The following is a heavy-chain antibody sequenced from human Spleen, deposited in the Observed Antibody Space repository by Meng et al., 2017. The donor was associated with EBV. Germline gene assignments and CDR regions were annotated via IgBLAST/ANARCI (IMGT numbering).Heavy chain of an antibody. J-gene: IGHJ4*02. Sequence: PLQQGGGGLLKPAETLSLTFAVYGGSFSGCDWTWISQPPGKGLEWIGEVNHNGNTNYNPSLKSRVTISVDTSENQFSLKLSSVTAADTAVYYCARGSYYYDGDALGAYWGQGTLVTVSS. V-gene: IGHV4-34*01. CDR1: GGSFSGCD. CDR2: VNHNGNT. CDR3: ARGSYYYDGDALGAY. D-gene: IGHD3-22*01.